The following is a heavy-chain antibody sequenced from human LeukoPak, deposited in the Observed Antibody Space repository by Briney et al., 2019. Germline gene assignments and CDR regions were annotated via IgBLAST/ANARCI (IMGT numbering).Heavy chain of an antibody. Sequence: GGSLRLSCSASGFTFSSFAMHWVRQAPGKGLEYVAAVNNNGGSTFYSDSVKGRFTISRDNSKNTLYLQMSSLRAEDTAVYYCAKKRIGSYYSAADYWGQGTLVTVSS. D-gene: IGHD1-26*01. CDR3: AKKRIGSYYSAADY. J-gene: IGHJ4*02. V-gene: IGHV3-64D*06. CDR1: GFTFSSFA. CDR2: VNNNGGST.